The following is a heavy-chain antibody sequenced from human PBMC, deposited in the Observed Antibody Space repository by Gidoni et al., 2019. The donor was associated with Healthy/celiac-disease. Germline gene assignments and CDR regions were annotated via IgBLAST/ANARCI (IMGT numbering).Heavy chain of an antibody. Sequence: EVQLVESGGALIQPGCSLILSCAASGFTVSSNYMSWVRQAPGKGLEWVSVIYSGGSTYDADSVKGRFTISRENSKNTLYLQRNSLRAEDTAVYYCARESGSYYDYWGQGTLVTVSS. J-gene: IGHJ4*02. D-gene: IGHD1-26*01. CDR2: IYSGGST. CDR3: ARESGSYYDY. V-gene: IGHV3-53*01. CDR1: GFTVSSNY.